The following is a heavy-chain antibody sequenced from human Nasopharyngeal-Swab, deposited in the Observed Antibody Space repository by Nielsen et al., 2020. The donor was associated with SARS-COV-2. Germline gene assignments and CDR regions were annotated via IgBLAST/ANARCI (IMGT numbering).Heavy chain of an antibody. CDR2: IYPGDSDT. D-gene: IGHD1-20*01. V-gene: IGHV5-51*01. Sequence: VRQMPGKGLEWMGIIYPGDSDTIYSPSFQGHVTISADKSISTAYLQWSSLKASDTAMYYCARVTGTTGNYYYYYGMDVWGQGTTVTVSS. CDR3: ARVTGTTGNYYYYYGMDV. J-gene: IGHJ6*02.